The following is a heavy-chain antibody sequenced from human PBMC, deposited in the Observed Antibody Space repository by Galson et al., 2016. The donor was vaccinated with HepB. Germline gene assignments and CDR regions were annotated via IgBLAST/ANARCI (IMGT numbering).Heavy chain of an antibody. CDR2: ISETSSHI. CDR3: AREYDLLTGLDY. D-gene: IGHD3/OR15-3a*01. Sequence: SLRLSCAASAFSFSSFSMNWVRQAPGKGLEWLSYISETSSHIYYADSVRGRFTISRDNANNALFLELNSLRAEDTAVYYCAREYDLLTGLDYWGQGTPLTVSS. CDR1: AFSFSSFS. V-gene: IGHV3-21*01. J-gene: IGHJ4*02.